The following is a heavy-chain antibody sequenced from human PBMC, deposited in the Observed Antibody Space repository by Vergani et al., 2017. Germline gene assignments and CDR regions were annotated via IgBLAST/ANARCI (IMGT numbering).Heavy chain of an antibody. CDR3: ARGSSSWYPPDLAFDI. CDR1: GFTVSSNY. CDR2: IYSGGST. Sequence: EVQLVESGGGLVQPGGSLRLSCAASGFTVSSNYMSWVRQAPGKGLEWVSVIYSGGSTYYADSVKGRFTISRDNSKNTLYLQMNSLRAEDTAVYYCARGSSSWYPPDLAFDIWGQGTMVTVSS. V-gene: IGHV3-66*02. D-gene: IGHD6-13*01. J-gene: IGHJ3*02.